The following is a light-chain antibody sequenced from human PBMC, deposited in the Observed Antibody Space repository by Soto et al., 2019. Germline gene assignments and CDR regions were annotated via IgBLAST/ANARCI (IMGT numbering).Light chain of an antibody. V-gene: IGLV2-23*01. CDR1: SSDVGSYNL. CDR3: SSYAGAVA. J-gene: IGLJ2*01. CDR2: EGS. Sequence: QSALTQPASVSGSPGQSITISCTRTSSDVGSYNLVSWYQHHPGKAPKLVIYEGSNRPSGVSTRFSGSKSGNTASLTISGLQAEDEADYYCSSYAGAVAFGGGTKLTVL.